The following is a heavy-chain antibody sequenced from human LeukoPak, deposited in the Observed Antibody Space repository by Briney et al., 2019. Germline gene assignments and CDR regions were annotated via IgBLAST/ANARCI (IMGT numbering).Heavy chain of an antibody. CDR3: ANRLNNAFEM. V-gene: IGHV3-30*04. Sequence: GGSLRLSCAASGFTFSSYAMHWVRQAPGKGLEWVAVISTDVSHKYYADYVEGRFTISRDNSRNTMYLQMNSLRPEDTAIYYCANRLNNAFEMWGQGTMVTVFS. D-gene: IGHD2/OR15-2a*01. CDR1: GFTFSSYA. J-gene: IGHJ3*02. CDR2: ISTDVSHK.